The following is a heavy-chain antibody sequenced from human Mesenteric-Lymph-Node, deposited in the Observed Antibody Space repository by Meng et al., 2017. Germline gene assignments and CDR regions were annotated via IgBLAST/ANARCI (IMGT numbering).Heavy chain of an antibody. CDR1: GYTFTGYY. J-gene: IGHJ4*02. D-gene: IGHD2-15*01. Sequence: ASVKVSCKASGYTFTGYYMHWVRQAPGQGLEWMGWINPNSGGTNHAQKFQGRVTMTRDTSISTAYMELSRLRSDDTAVYYCARSSRYCSGGSCYGSYYFDYWGQGTLVTVSS. CDR3: ARSSRYCSGGSCYGSYYFDY. V-gene: IGHV1-2*02. CDR2: INPNSGGT.